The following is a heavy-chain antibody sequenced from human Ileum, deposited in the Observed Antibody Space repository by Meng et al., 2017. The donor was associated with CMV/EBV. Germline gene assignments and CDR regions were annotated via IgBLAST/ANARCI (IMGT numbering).Heavy chain of an antibody. Sequence: AASGVTFSDYYMTWIRQAPGKGLEGVSFISSSGSTIYYADSVKGRFTISRDNAKNSLYLQMNNLRADDTAVYYCARSGVVSAAPTDYWGQGTLVTVSS. CDR3: ARSGVVSAAPTDY. CDR2: ISSSGSTI. V-gene: IGHV3-11*01. CDR1: GVTFSDYY. J-gene: IGHJ4*02. D-gene: IGHD2-2*01.